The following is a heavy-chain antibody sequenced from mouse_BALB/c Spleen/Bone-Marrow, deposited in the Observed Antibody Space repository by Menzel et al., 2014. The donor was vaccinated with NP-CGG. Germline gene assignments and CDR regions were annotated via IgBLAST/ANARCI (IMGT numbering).Heavy chain of an antibody. V-gene: IGHV5-6-3*01. J-gene: IGHJ1*01. CDR1: GFTFSSYG. CDR2: INNNGGST. CDR3: ARVYGWYFDF. Sequence: DVMLVESGGGLVQPGGSLKLSCVASGFTFSSYGMSWVRQTPDKRLELVATINNNGGSTYYPDSGKGQFTISRDKAKNTLXLQMSSLKSEDTAMYYCARVYGWYFDFWGAGTTVTVSS. D-gene: IGHD1-1*01.